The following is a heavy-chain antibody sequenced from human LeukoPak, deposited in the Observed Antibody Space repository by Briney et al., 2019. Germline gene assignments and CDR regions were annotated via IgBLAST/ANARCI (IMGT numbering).Heavy chain of an antibody. D-gene: IGHD6-13*01. Sequence: ASVKVSCKASGYTFTGYYMHWVRQAPGQGLEWMGWINPNSGGTNYAQKFQGRVTMTRDTSISTAYMELSRLRSDDTAVYYCARGAAAAGMVWFDPWGQGTLVTVSS. J-gene: IGHJ5*02. CDR3: ARGAAAAGMVWFDP. CDR1: GYTFTGYY. V-gene: IGHV1-2*02. CDR2: INPNSGGT.